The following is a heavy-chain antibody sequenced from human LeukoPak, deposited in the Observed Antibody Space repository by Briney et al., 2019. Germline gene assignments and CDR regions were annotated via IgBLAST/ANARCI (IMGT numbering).Heavy chain of an antibody. CDR2: INHIGST. Sequence: SDTLSLTCSLYGGSFSGYYWSWIRQPPPKGLEWIGEINHIGSTNYNPSLKSRVTISVETSKNQFSLKLSSVTAADTAVYYCARLPPTHAYCGGDCYTTHFDYWGQGTLVTVSS. V-gene: IGHV4-34*01. J-gene: IGHJ4*02. CDR3: ARLPPTHAYCGGDCYTTHFDY. D-gene: IGHD2-21*02. CDR1: GGSFSGYY.